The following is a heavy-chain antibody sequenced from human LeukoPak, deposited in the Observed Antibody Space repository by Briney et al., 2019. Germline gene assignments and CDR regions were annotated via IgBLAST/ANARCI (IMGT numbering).Heavy chain of an antibody. CDR1: GFTFSSYS. V-gene: IGHV3-53*01. J-gene: IGHJ4*02. CDR3: ARRYSSGWWIDY. Sequence: GGSLRLSCAASGFTFSSYSMNWVRQAPGKGLVWVSIIYSSGSTYYADSVKGRFTISRDNSKNTLYLQMNTLRVEDTAVYYCARRYSSGWWIDYWGLGTLVTVSS. CDR2: IYSSGST. D-gene: IGHD6-19*01.